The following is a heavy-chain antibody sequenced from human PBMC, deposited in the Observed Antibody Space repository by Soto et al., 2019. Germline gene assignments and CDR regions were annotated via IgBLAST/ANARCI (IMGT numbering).Heavy chain of an antibody. V-gene: IGHV1-69*08. D-gene: IGHD3-10*01. CDR2: IIPILGIA. Sequence: QVQLVQSGAEVKKPGSSVKVSCKASGGTFSSYTISWVRQAPGQGLEWMGRIIPILGIANYAQKFKGRVTITADISQSTAFIELSSLRSDDTDVYECARERGVGCTMGSLVTDIWGQGTMVTVSS. CDR3: ARERGVGCTMGSLVTDI. CDR1: GGTFSSYT. J-gene: IGHJ3*02.